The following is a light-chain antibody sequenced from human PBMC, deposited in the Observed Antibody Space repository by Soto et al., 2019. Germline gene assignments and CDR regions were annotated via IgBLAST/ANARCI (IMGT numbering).Light chain of an antibody. CDR3: AAWDDSLSGVV. V-gene: IGLV1-47*02. Sequence: LTQPPSASGTPGQRLTISCSGSSSNIGSNYVYWYQQLPGTAPKLLIFSNNQRPSGVPDRFSGSKSGTSASLAISGLRSEDEADYYCAAWDDSLSGVVFGAGTKVTVL. CDR2: SNN. J-gene: IGLJ2*01. CDR1: SSNIGSNY.